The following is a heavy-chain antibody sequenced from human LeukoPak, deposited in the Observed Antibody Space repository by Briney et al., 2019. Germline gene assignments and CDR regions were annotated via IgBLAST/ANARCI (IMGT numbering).Heavy chain of an antibody. CDR1: GYTFTGYY. CDR3: ARGSGCSSTSCPYYYMDV. J-gene: IGHJ6*03. CDR2: INPNSGGT. V-gene: IGHV1-2*02. D-gene: IGHD2-2*01. Sequence: ASVKVSCKASGYTFTGYYMHWVRQAPGQGLEWMGWINPNSGGTNYAQKFQGRVTMTRDTSLSTAYMELSRLRSDDTAVYYCARGSGCSSTSCPYYYMDVWGKGTTVTVSS.